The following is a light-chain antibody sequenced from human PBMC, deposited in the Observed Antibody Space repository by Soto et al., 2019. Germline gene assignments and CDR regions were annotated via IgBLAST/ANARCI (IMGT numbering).Light chain of an antibody. V-gene: IGKV3-20*01. CDR3: HQYGSSPQA. J-gene: IGKJ4*01. CDR2: GAS. CDR1: QSVSSNS. Sequence: EIVLTQSPGTLSVSPGERDTLSCRASQSVSSNSLAWYQQKPGQAPRLLIYGASSRATGVPDRFGASGSGTDFTLTISRLEPEDFAVYFCHQYGSSPQAFGGGTKVDIK.